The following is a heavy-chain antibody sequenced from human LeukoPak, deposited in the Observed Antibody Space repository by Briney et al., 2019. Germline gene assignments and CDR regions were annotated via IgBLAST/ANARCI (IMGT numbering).Heavy chain of an antibody. J-gene: IGHJ6*03. D-gene: IGHD4-17*01. CDR1: GFTFDDYG. V-gene: IGHV3-20*04. CDR2: INWNGGST. Sequence: PGGSLRLSCAASGFTFDDYGMSWVRQAPGKGLEWVSGINWNGGSTGYADSVKGRFTISRDNAKNSLYLQMNSLRAEDTALYYCARGPGFDYGDYVGGREEYYYYYYMDVWGKGTTVTVSS. CDR3: ARGPGFDYGDYVGGREEYYYYYYMDV.